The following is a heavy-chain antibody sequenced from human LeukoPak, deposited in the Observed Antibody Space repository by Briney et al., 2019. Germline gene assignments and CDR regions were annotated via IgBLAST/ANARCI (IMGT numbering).Heavy chain of an antibody. Sequence: PSETLSLTCTVSGGSIGSYYWNWIRQAPGKGLEWIGYIHYSGSTNHNSSLKSRVTISVDTSKNQYSLKLSSVTAADTAVYYCARVGCGGDCYADAFDIWGQGTMVTVSS. CDR3: ARVGCGGDCYADAFDI. CDR2: IHYSGST. J-gene: IGHJ3*02. V-gene: IGHV4-59*01. CDR1: GGSIGSYY. D-gene: IGHD2-21*02.